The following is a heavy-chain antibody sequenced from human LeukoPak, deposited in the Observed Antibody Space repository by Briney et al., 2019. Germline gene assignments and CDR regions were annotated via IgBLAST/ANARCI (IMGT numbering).Heavy chain of an antibody. J-gene: IGHJ6*03. D-gene: IGHD3-3*01. Sequence: GASVKVSCNSSGYTFTSYDINWVRQATGQGLEWMGWMNPNSGNTGYAQKFQGRVTMTRNTSISTAYMELSSLRSEDTAVYYCARGEIWSGYYSYYYDYMDVWGKGTTVTVSS. V-gene: IGHV1-8*01. CDR1: GYTFTSYD. CDR2: MNPNSGNT. CDR3: ARGEIWSGYYSYYYDYMDV.